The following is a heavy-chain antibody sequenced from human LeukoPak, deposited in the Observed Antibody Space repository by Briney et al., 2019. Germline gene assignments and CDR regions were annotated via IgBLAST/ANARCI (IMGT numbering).Heavy chain of an antibody. CDR2: IYSGGST. V-gene: IGHV3-53*01. CDR1: GFTVSSNY. CDR3: ASLTVTSARTTDY. D-gene: IGHD4-17*01. J-gene: IGHJ4*02. Sequence: PGGSLRLSCAASGFTVSSNYMSWVRQAPGKGLEWFSVIYSGGSTYYADSVKGRFTISRDNSKNTLYLQMNSLRAEDTAVYYCASLTVTSARTTDYWGQGTLVTVSS.